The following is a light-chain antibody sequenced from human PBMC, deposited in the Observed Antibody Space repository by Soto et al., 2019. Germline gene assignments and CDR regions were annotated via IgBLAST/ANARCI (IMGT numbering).Light chain of an antibody. CDR2: GTS. CDR1: QSVSRN. Sequence: EIVMTQSPATLSVSPGERATLSCRASQSVSRNLAWYQQKPGQAPWLLIYGTSTRATGIQARFSGSGSGTEFTLTISSLQSEDFAVYYCQQYKNWPPWTFGQGTKVDIK. J-gene: IGKJ1*01. V-gene: IGKV3-15*01. CDR3: QQYKNWPPWT.